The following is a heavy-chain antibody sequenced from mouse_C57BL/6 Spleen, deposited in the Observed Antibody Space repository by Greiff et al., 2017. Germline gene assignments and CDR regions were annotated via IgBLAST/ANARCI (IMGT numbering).Heavy chain of an antibody. CDR1: GFTFSDYG. J-gene: IGHJ4*01. Sequence: VQLVESGGGLVKPGGSLKLSCAASGFTFSDYGMHWVRQAPEKGLEWVAYISSGSSTIYYADTVKGRFTISRDNAKNTLFLQMTSLRTEDTAMYYCARERRYAMDYWSQGTSVTGCS. CDR3: ARERRYAMDY. V-gene: IGHV5-17*01. CDR2: ISSGSSTI.